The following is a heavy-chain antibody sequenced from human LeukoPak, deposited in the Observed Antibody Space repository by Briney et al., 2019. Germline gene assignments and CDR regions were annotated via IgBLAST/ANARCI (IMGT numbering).Heavy chain of an antibody. J-gene: IGHJ4*02. Sequence: SETLSLTCTVSGYPISSAYYWGWFRQPPGKGPEWIGSVHHSGSTYYNPALTSRVILSVDTSKKQFSLKVNSVTAADTAVYYCARDSHTVSQAFFDVWGQGILVIVSS. V-gene: IGHV4-38-2*02. CDR1: GYPISSAYY. D-gene: IGHD4-11*01. CDR3: ARDSHTVSQAFFDV. CDR2: VHHSGST.